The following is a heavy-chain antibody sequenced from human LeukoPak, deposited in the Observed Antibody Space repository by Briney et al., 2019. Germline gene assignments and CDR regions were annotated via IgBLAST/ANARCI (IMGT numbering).Heavy chain of an antibody. Sequence: PSETLSLTCTVSGGSISSYYWSWIRQPAGKGLEWIGRIYTSGSTNYNPSLKSRVTISVDTSKNQFSLKLSSVTAADTAVYYCARITMVRGVIITNAFDIWGQGTMVTVSS. J-gene: IGHJ3*02. D-gene: IGHD3-10*01. CDR1: GGSISSYY. V-gene: IGHV4-4*07. CDR3: ARITMVRGVIITNAFDI. CDR2: IYTSGST.